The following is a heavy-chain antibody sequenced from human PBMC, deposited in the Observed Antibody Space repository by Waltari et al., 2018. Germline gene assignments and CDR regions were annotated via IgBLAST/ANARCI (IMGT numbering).Heavy chain of an antibody. V-gene: IGHV4-59*11. CDR3: ARYCSGGSCYIDY. J-gene: IGHJ4*02. CDR2: IYYSGGT. D-gene: IGHD2-15*01. Sequence: QVQLQESGPGLVKPSETLSLTCTVSGGSISSHYWSWIRQPPGKALVWIWYIYYSGGTNDNPSLESRVTISVDTSKNQFSLQRSSVTAADTAVYYCARYCSGGSCYIDYWGQGTLVTVSS. CDR1: GGSISSHY.